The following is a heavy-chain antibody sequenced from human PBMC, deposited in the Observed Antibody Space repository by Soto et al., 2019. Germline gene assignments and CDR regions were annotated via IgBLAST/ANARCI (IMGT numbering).Heavy chain of an antibody. CDR2: INAGNGNT. CDR1: GYTFTSYP. J-gene: IGHJ4*02. V-gene: IGHV1-3*05. D-gene: IGHD3-16*01. CDR3: AKGGGGWHPMDY. Sequence: QVQLVQSGAEEKKPGASVKVSCKASGYTFTSYPMHWVRQAPGQRLEWMGWINAGNGNTKYSEKLQGRVTITRDTSASTAYMELSSLRSEDTAVYYCAKGGGGWHPMDYWGQGTLVTVSS.